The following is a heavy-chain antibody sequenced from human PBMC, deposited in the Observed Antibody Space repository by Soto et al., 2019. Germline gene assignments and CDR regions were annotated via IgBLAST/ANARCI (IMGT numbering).Heavy chain of an antibody. CDR3: ARPEGDYFYNHMDV. Sequence: PGGSLRLSCAASGFTLSRYVMSWVRQAPGKGLEWVSVISGSGGATYYGNSVRGRFTISGDNSKNTLYLQMNSLTADDTAVYYCARPEGDYFYNHMDVWGKATPVTVSS. V-gene: IGHV3-23*01. J-gene: IGHJ6*03. CDR2: ISGSGGAT. D-gene: IGHD3-16*01. CDR1: GFTLSRYV.